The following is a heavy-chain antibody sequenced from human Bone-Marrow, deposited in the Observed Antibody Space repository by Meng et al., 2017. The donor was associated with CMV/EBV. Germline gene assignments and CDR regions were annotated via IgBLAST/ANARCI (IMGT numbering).Heavy chain of an antibody. J-gene: IGHJ4*02. V-gene: IGHV1-2*02. CDR2: SNPNSGGT. Sequence: ASVKVSCKASGYTFTSYAMHWVRQAPGQRLEWMGWSNPNSGGTNDAQKFQGRVTMNRETSNSTAYMEPSRLRYDDTTVYYCSSWSCTDDWGQGTLVTVSS. CDR3: SSWSCTDD. CDR1: GYTFTSYA. D-gene: IGHD1-26*01.